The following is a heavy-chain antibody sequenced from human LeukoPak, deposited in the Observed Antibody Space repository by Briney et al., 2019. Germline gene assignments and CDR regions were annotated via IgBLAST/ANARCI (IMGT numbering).Heavy chain of an antibody. CDR1: GFTVSSSY. CDR3: ARDHSSGWLGMDV. J-gene: IGHJ6*02. V-gene: IGHV3-66*01. CDR2: IYSGGST. Sequence: GGSLRLSCAASGFTVSSSYMSWVRQAPGKGLEWVSVIYSGGSTYYADSVKGRFTISRDNSKNTLYLQMNSLRAEDTAVYYCARDHSSGWLGMDVWGQGTTVTVSS. D-gene: IGHD6-19*01.